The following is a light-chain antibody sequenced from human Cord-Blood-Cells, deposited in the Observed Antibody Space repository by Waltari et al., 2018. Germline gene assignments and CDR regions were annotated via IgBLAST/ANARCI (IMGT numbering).Light chain of an antibody. Sequence: QSVLTQPPSASGTPGQRVTISCSGSSSNIGSNYVYWYQQLPGTAPKLLIYRNNQRPSGGPERFAGSKSGTSASLAISELRSEDEADYYCAAWDDSRSGPVFGGGTKLTVL. CDR1: SSNIGSNY. V-gene: IGLV1-47*01. J-gene: IGLJ3*02. CDR2: RNN. CDR3: AAWDDSRSGPV.